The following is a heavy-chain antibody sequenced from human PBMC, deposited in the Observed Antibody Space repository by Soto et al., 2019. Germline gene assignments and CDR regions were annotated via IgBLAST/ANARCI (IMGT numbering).Heavy chain of an antibody. Sequence: QVQLVESGGGLVKPGGSLRLSCAASGFNFSDYYMSWIRQAPGKGLEWVSYISRSGSSIYYADSVKGRFTISRDNAKNSLYLQMNTLRAEDTAVYYCARGSLGYSYGNYGMDVWGQGTTVTVSS. V-gene: IGHV3-11*01. CDR1: GFNFSDYY. J-gene: IGHJ6*02. D-gene: IGHD5-18*01. CDR3: ARGSLGYSYGNYGMDV. CDR2: ISRSGSSI.